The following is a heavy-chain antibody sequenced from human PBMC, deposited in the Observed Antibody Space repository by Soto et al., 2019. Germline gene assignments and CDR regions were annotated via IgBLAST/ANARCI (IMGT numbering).Heavy chain of an antibody. J-gene: IGHJ4*02. Sequence: LRLSCAASGFTFSSYAMSWVRQAPGKGLEWVSAISGSGGSTYYADSVKGRFTISRDNSKNTLYLQMNSLRAEDTAVYYCAKDYDSSGYGLRFDYWGQGTLVTVSS. CDR3: AKDYDSSGYGLRFDY. CDR1: GFTFSSYA. D-gene: IGHD3-22*01. CDR2: ISGSGGST. V-gene: IGHV3-23*01.